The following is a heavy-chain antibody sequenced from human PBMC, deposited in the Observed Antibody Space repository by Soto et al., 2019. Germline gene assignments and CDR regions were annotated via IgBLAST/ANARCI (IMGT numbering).Heavy chain of an antibody. J-gene: IGHJ4*02. D-gene: IGHD3-16*02. CDR2: IYYSGST. V-gene: IGHV4-59*01. CDR3: ARGEYDYVWGSYRFDY. CDR1: GVSISSYD. Sequence: LVTLSLTCTFSGVSISSYDLSWIRQPPGKGLEWIGYIYYSGSTNYNPSLKSRVTISVDTSKNQFSLKLSSVTAADTAVYYCARGEYDYVWGSYRFDYWGKGNLVTVSS.